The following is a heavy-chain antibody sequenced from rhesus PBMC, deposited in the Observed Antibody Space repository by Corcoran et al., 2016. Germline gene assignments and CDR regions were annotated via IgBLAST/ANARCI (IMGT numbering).Heavy chain of an antibody. D-gene: IGHD2-39*02. J-gene: IGHJ4*01. Sequence: QVQLQESGQGLVKPSETLSLTCAVSGYYISSKYWRWIRQTPGKGLEWIGYNYVSSARTYYNPSLKRLVPISAATSKNPFSLKLSSVSAADTAVYYCAKHPCSGAVCHWGQRVLVTVSS. V-gene: IGHV4-147*01. CDR1: GYYISSKY. CDR3: AKHPCSGAVCH. CDR2: NYVSSART.